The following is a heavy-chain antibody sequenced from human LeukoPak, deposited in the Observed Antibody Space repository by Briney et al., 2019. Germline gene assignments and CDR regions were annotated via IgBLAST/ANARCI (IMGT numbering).Heavy chain of an antibody. J-gene: IGHJ6*03. CDR3: ARGRQEVSMIVVVMTAVSYYLDV. CDR2: INPSGRI. D-gene: IGHD3-22*01. Sequence: SETLSLTCAVYGGSFSGYYWTWIRQAPGKGLEWIGEINPSGRISYNPSLKRRLTISVDASKNHFSLNLRSLTAADTAVYYCARGRQEVSMIVVVMTAVSYYLDVWGKGTTVTVS. CDR1: GGSFSGYY. V-gene: IGHV4-34*01.